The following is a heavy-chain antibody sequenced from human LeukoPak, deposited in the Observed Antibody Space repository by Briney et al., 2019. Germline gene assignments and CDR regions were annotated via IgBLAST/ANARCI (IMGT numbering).Heavy chain of an antibody. CDR2: VYYTGST. J-gene: IGHJ4*02. V-gene: IGHV4-59*01. D-gene: IGHD5-12*01. CDR1: GGSISSYY. Sequence: SETLSLTCTVSGGSISSYYWSWIRQPPGKELEWIGYVYYTGSTNYNPSLKSRVTISVDTSKNQFSLKLSSVTAADTAIYYCARGYNFIYYFDDWGQGSLVTVSS. CDR3: ARGYNFIYYFDD.